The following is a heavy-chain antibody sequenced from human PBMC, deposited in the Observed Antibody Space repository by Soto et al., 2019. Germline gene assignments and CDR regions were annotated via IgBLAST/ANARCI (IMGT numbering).Heavy chain of an antibody. J-gene: IGHJ4*02. V-gene: IGHV3-53*01. CDR3: ARGVAITPGTFDY. D-gene: IGHD5-12*01. Sequence: EVQVVESGGGLIQPGGSLRLSCAASGFTVSSTYMSWVRQAPGKGLEWVSTIYSGGSTFYADSVKGRFTISRDNSKNTLYLQINSLRAEDTAVYYWARGVAITPGTFDYRGQGTLVTVSS. CDR2: IYSGGST. CDR1: GFTVSSTY.